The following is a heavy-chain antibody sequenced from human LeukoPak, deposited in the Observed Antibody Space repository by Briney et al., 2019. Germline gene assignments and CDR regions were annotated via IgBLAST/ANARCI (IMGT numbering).Heavy chain of an antibody. V-gene: IGHV4-39*07. D-gene: IGHD2-2*01. Sequence: KASETLSLTCAVSGGSISSSGYFWGWVRQPPGKGLEWIGTISYSGNTYYKASLKSRVTISADTSKNQFSLSLSSVTAADTAVYYCARASHYAMDVWGKGTTVTVSP. CDR1: GGSISSSGYF. CDR3: ARASHYAMDV. CDR2: ISYSGNT. J-gene: IGHJ6*04.